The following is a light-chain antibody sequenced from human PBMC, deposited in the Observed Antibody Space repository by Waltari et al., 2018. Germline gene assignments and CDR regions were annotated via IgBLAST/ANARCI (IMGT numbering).Light chain of an antibody. Sequence: QLVVTPSPSASASLGASVKLTCTLSSGHSSNLIAWLQQQPEKGPRHLMKVNSDGSHSRGDEIPDRFSGSSSGAERHLTISSLQAEDEADYYCQTGGHGTWVFGGGTKLTVL. CDR3: QTGGHGTWV. V-gene: IGLV4-69*01. CDR1: SGHSSNL. J-gene: IGLJ3*02. CDR2: VNSDGSH.